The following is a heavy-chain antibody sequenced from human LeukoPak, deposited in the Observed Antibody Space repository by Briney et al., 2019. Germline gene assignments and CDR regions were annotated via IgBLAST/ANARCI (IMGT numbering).Heavy chain of an antibody. D-gene: IGHD5-12*01. CDR3: ARARSGYELDH. Sequence: GGSLRLSCAASGFTFSSYDMHWVRQATGKGLEWVSAIGTAGDTYYPGSVKGRFTISRENAKNSLYLQMNSLRAGDTAVYYCARARSGYELDHWGQGTLVTVSS. V-gene: IGHV3-13*01. CDR2: IGTAGDT. J-gene: IGHJ4*02. CDR1: GFTFSSYD.